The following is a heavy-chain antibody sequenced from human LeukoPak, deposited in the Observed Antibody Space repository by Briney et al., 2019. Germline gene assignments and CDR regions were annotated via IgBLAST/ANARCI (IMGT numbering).Heavy chain of an antibody. Sequence: SVKASCKASGGTFSSYAISWVRQAPGQGLEWMGGIIPIFGTANYAQKFQGRVTITTDESTSTAYMELSSLRSEDTAVYYCARGYYYDSSGYSTQDAFDIWGQGTMVTVSS. CDR3: ARGYYYDSSGYSTQDAFDI. V-gene: IGHV1-69*05. D-gene: IGHD3-22*01. J-gene: IGHJ3*02. CDR1: GGTFSSYA. CDR2: IIPIFGTA.